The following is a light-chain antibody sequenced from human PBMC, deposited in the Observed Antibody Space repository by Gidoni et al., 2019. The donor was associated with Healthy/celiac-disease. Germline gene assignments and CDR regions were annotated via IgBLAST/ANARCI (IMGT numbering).Light chain of an antibody. CDR3: QKYNSAPQT. J-gene: IGKJ1*01. CDR1: QGFSNY. V-gene: IGKV1-27*01. CDR2: AAS. Sequence: DIQMTQSPSSLSASVGDRVTITCRASQGFSNYLAWYQQKPGKVPKLLIYAASTLQSGVPSRLSGSGSGTDFTLTIRSLQPEYVATYYCQKYNSAPQTFGQXTKVEIK.